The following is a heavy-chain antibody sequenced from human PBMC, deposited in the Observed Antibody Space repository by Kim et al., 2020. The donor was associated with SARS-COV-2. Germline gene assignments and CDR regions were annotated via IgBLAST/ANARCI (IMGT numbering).Heavy chain of an antibody. CDR3: ARGDYDSSGFNYYYGMDV. D-gene: IGHD3-22*01. J-gene: IGHJ6*02. V-gene: IGHV4-39*01. Sequence: SRVTIAGDTSKNQFSLKLSSVTAADTAVYYCARGDYDSSGFNYYYGMDVWGQGTTVTVSS.